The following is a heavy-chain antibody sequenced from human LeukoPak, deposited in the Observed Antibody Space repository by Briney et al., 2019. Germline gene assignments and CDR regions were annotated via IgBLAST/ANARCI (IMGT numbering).Heavy chain of an antibody. J-gene: IGHJ1*01. V-gene: IGHV4-59*01. Sequence: PETLSLTCTVSGVSISSYYWSWIRQSPGNGLEWIGYIFNSGSTIYNPSLKSRVTILVDTSKNQFSLKLTSVTAADTAVYYCAMGDTSGPNFHHWGQGTLVTVSS. D-gene: IGHD3-22*01. CDR1: GVSISSYY. CDR2: IFNSGST. CDR3: AMGDTSGPNFHH.